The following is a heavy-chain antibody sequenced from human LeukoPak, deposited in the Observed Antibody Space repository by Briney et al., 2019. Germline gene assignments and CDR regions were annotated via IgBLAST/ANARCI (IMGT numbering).Heavy chain of an antibody. CDR3: ARDHPIQLWAVYYYYYGMDV. CDR2: ISAYNGNT. V-gene: IGHV1-18*01. CDR1: GYTFTSYA. J-gene: IGHJ6*02. D-gene: IGHD5-18*01. Sequence: ASVKVSCKASGYTFTSYAMNWVRQAPGQGLEWMGWISAYNGNTNYAQKLQGRVTMTTDTSTSTAYMELRSLRSDDTAVYYCARDHPIQLWAVYYYYYGMDVWGQGTTVTVSS.